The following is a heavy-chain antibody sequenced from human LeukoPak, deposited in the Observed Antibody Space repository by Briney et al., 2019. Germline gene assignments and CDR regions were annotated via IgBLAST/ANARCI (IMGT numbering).Heavy chain of an antibody. CDR2: MNPNSGNT. CDR3: ARVATPIPYYYYMDV. V-gene: IGHV1-8*01. CDR1: GYSFTSYY. J-gene: IGHJ6*03. D-gene: IGHD2-21*01. Sequence: ASVKVSCKASGYSFTSYYMHWVRQAPGQGLEWMGWMNPNSGNTGYAQKFQGRVTMTRNTSISTPYMELSNLRSEDTAVYYCARVATPIPYYYYMDVWGKGTTVTISS.